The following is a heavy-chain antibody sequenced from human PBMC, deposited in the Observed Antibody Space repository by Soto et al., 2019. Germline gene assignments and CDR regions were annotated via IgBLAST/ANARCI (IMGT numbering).Heavy chain of an antibody. CDR1: GFTFSSYA. J-gene: IGHJ4*02. Sequence: GGSLRLSCAASGFTFSSYAMSWVRQAPGKGLEWVSAISGSGGSTYYADSVKGRFTISRDNSKNTLYLQMNSLRAEDTAVYYSAKDRYDILTGLFDYWGQGTLVTVSS. V-gene: IGHV3-23*01. CDR2: ISGSGGST. CDR3: AKDRYDILTGLFDY. D-gene: IGHD3-9*01.